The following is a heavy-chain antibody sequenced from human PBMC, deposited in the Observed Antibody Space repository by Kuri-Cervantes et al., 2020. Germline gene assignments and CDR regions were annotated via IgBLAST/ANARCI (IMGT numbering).Heavy chain of an antibody. J-gene: IGHJ6*03. D-gene: IGHD2-2*01. CDR3: ARRALSSFYYYYMDV. CDR1: GFTFDDYG. Sequence: LSLTCAASGFTFDDYGMSWVRQAPGKGLEWVAFIRYDGNNKYYADSVKGRFTISRDNAKNSLYLQMNSLRAEDTAVYYCARRALSSFYYYYMDVWGKGTTVTVSS. CDR2: IRYDGNNK. V-gene: IGHV3-33*08.